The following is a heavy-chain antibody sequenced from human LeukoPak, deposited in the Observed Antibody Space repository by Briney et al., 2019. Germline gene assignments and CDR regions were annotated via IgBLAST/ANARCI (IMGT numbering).Heavy chain of an antibody. CDR1: GGSISSSSYY. V-gene: IGHV4-39*07. J-gene: IGHJ4*02. Sequence: SETLSLTCTVSGGSISSSSYYWGWIRQPPGKGLEWIGSMYYSGSTYYNPSLKSRVTISVDTSKNQFSLKLSSVTAADTAVYYCARDLGRGVYYYDSSGFRGSLYFDYWGQGTLVTVSS. D-gene: IGHD3-22*01. CDR3: ARDLGRGVYYYDSSGFRGSLYFDY. CDR2: MYYSGST.